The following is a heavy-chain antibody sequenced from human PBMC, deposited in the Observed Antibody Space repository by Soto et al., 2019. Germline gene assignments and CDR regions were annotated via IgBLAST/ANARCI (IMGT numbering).Heavy chain of an antibody. Sequence: ASVKVSCKASGYTFTSYYMHWVRQAPGQGLEWMGIINPSGGSTSHAQKFQGRVTMTRDTSTSTVYMELSSLRSEDTAVYYCASAHTRGGRRNWFDPWGQGTLVTVSS. V-gene: IGHV1-46*01. CDR3: ASAHTRGGRRNWFDP. J-gene: IGHJ5*02. D-gene: IGHD1-1*01. CDR1: GYTFTSYY. CDR2: INPSGGST.